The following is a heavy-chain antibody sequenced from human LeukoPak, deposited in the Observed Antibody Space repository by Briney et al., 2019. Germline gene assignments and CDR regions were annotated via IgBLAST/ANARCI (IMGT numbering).Heavy chain of an antibody. CDR1: GGSISSGSYD. CDR3: ARDPGGGWYYFDY. CDR2: IYTSGST. D-gene: IGHD6-19*01. J-gene: IGHJ4*02. Sequence: PSETLSLTCTVSGGSISSGSYDWRWIRQPAGKGLEWIGRIYTSGSTNYNPSLKSRVTISVDTSKTQFSLKLSSVTAADTAVYYCARDPGGGWYYFDYWGQGTLVTVSS. V-gene: IGHV4-61*02.